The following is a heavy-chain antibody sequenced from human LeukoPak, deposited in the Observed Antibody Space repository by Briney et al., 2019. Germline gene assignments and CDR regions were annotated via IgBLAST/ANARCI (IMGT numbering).Heavy chain of an antibody. CDR2: INHSEST. D-gene: IGHD4-23*01. J-gene: IGHJ4*02. CDR1: GGSISSGDYY. V-gene: IGHV4-39*07. Sequence: SETLSLTCTVSGGSISSGDYYWSWIRQPPGKGLEWIGEINHSESTNYNPSLKSRVSISVDTSKNQFSLKVRSVTAADTAVYYCARGPNYGGNSKDFDYWGQGTLVTVSS. CDR3: ARGPNYGGNSKDFDY.